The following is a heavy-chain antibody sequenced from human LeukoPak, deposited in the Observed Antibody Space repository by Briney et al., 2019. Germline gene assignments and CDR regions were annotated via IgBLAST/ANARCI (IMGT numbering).Heavy chain of an antibody. CDR3: AKVPSFITMIVVVAPDY. J-gene: IGHJ4*02. D-gene: IGHD3-22*01. CDR2: ISSSSSYI. V-gene: IGHV3-21*04. Sequence: GGSLRLSCAASGFTFSSYSMNWVRQAPGKGLEWVSSISSSSSYIYYADSVKGRFTISRDNSKNTLYLQMNSLRAEDTAVYYCAKVPSFITMIVVVAPDYWGQGTLVTVSS. CDR1: GFTFSSYS.